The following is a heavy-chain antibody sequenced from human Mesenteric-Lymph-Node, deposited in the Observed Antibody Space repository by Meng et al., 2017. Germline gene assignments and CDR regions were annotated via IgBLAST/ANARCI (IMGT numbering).Heavy chain of an antibody. D-gene: IGHD3-16*01. CDR1: GYTFTNYY. CDR3: ATTRRPIMITFGGTDAFDI. Sequence: ASVKVSCKASGYTFTNYYMHWVRQAPGQGLEWMGWINPNSGGTNYAQKFQGRVTMTRDTSISTAYMELSRLRSDDTAVYYCATTRRPIMITFGGTDAFDIWGQGTMVTVSS. CDR2: INPNSGGT. J-gene: IGHJ3*02. V-gene: IGHV1-2*02.